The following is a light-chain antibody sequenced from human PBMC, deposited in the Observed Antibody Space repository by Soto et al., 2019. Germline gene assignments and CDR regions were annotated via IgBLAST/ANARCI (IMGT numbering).Light chain of an antibody. Sequence: QSALTQPASVSGSPGQSITISCTGTSSDVGSYNLVSWYQQHPGKAPKLMIYEGSKRPSGVSNRFSGFKSGNTASLTISGLQAEVEADYYCCSYAGSSTWVFGGGTKLTVL. CDR1: SSDVGSYNL. J-gene: IGLJ3*02. CDR2: EGS. CDR3: CSYAGSSTWV. V-gene: IGLV2-23*01.